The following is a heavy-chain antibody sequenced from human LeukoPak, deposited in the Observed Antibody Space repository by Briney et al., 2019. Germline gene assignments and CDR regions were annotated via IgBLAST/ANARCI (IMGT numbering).Heavy chain of an antibody. J-gene: IGHJ4*02. CDR3: VRGDSPRGGYFEY. CDR2: IYNGGNTK. Sequence: SGRSLRLSCAASGFNFRGFGMHSVRQAPGKGPEWVAVIYNGGNTKYYGDSVKGRLTISRDNSKNTPYLQMDSLRPDDTAVYYCVRGDSPRGGYFEYWGQGILVTVSS. D-gene: IGHD3-16*01. CDR1: GFNFRGFG. V-gene: IGHV3-30*03.